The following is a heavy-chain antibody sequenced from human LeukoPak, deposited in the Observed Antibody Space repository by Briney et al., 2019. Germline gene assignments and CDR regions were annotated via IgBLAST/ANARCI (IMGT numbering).Heavy chain of an antibody. J-gene: IGHJ4*02. CDR1: GGSISSSSYY. CDR2: IYYTGST. D-gene: IGHD3-22*01. Sequence: SETLSLTCTVSGGSISSSSYYWGWIRQPPGKGLEWIGSIYYTGSTYYNPSLKSRVTISVDTSKNQSSLKLSSVTAADTAVYYCARLPFYYYDSSGDYWGQGTLVTVSS. V-gene: IGHV4-39*01. CDR3: ARLPFYYYDSSGDY.